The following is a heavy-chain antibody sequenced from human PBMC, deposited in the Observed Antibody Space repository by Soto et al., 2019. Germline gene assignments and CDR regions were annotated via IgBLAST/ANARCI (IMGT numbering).Heavy chain of an antibody. CDR3: ARVDSGTGGWPCPYFGY. V-gene: IGHV1-2*02. Sequence: APGQGLEWMGWINPDTGATNYAQNFQGKVTLTSDTSINTASLDLTSLTSDATAVYYCARVDSGTGGWPCPYFGYWGQGTQVIVSS. CDR2: INPDTGAT. J-gene: IGHJ4*01. D-gene: IGHD2-8*02.